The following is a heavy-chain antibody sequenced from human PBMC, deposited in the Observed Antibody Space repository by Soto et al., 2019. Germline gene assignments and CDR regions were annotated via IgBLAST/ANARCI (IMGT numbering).Heavy chain of an antibody. Sequence: QVQLQESGPGLVKPSQTLSLTCTVSGGSISSGDYYWSWIRQPPGKGLEWIGYIYYSGTTYYNPSLKSRVTISVDTSKNQFSLKLSSVTAAYTAVYYCARSRNSDYVPQYWGQGTLVTVSS. V-gene: IGHV4-30-4*01. CDR1: GGSISSGDYY. D-gene: IGHD4-4*01. CDR3: ARSRNSDYVPQY. J-gene: IGHJ4*02. CDR2: IYYSGTT.